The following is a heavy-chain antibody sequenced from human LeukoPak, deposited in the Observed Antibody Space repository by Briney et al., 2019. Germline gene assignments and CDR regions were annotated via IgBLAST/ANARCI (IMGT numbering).Heavy chain of an antibody. Sequence: GGSLRLSCTASRFTFSSYWMHWVRQAPGKGLVWVSRINTDGSSITYADSVKGRFTISRDNAKNTLYLQMKSLRAEDTALYYCVRGHDYGDYVSAFDIWGQGTMVTVSS. CDR2: INTDGSSI. CDR1: RFTFSSYW. J-gene: IGHJ3*02. CDR3: VRGHDYGDYVSAFDI. D-gene: IGHD4-17*01. V-gene: IGHV3-74*01.